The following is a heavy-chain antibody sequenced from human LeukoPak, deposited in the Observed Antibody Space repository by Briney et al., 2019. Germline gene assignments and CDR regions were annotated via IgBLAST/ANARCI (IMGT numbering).Heavy chain of an antibody. CDR3: AGVDYEAYNWFDP. J-gene: IGHJ5*02. D-gene: IGHD4-17*01. Sequence: SETLSLTCAVSGYSISSGYYWGWIRQPPGKGLEWIGSIYHSGSTYYNPSLKSRVTISVDTSKNQFSLKLSSVTAADTAVYYCAGVDYEAYNWFDPWGQGTLVTVSS. V-gene: IGHV4-38-2*01. CDR1: GYSISSGYY. CDR2: IYHSGST.